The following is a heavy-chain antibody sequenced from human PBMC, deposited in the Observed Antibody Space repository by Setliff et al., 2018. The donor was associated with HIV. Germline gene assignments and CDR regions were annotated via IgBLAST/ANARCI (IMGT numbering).Heavy chain of an antibody. D-gene: IGHD6-6*01. Sequence: PSETLSLTCTVSGGSISSGGYYWSWIRQHPGKGLEWIGYIYYSGSTYYNPSLKSRVTISVDTSKNQFSLKLSSVTAADTAVYYCARGTFEQLGNFDYWGQGTLVTVSS. CDR2: IYYSGST. CDR1: GGSISSGGYY. J-gene: IGHJ4*02. V-gene: IGHV4-31*03. CDR3: ARGTFEQLGNFDY.